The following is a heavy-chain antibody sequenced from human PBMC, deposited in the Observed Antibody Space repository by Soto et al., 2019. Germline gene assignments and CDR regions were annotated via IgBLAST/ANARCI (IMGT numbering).Heavy chain of an antibody. CDR1: GYTFTGYY. J-gene: IGHJ6*02. Sequence: ASVKVSCKASGYTFTGYYMHWVRQAPGQGLEWMGWINPNSGGTNYAQKFQGRVTMTRDTSISTAYMELSRLRSDDTAVYYCASNGYNINYYYGMDVWGQGTTVTVSS. D-gene: IGHD5-12*01. V-gene: IGHV1-2*02. CDR3: ASNGYNINYYYGMDV. CDR2: INPNSGGT.